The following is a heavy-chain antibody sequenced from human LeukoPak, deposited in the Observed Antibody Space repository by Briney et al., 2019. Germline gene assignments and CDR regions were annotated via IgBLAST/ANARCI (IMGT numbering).Heavy chain of an antibody. CDR2: ISYDGSNK. V-gene: IGHV3-30*14. D-gene: IGHD5-18*01. Sequence: GRSLRLSCAASGFTFSSYAMHWVRQAPGKGLEWVAVISYDGSNKYYADSVKGRFTISRDNSKNTLFLQMGSLRAEDMAVYYCARGGGRNTTMVWAFDYWGQGTLVTVSS. CDR3: ARGGGRNTTMVWAFDY. J-gene: IGHJ4*02. CDR1: GFTFSSYA.